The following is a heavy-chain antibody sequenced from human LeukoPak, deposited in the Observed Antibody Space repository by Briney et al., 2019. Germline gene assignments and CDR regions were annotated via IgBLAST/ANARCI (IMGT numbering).Heavy chain of an antibody. J-gene: IGHJ4*02. D-gene: IGHD6-25*01. CDR3: ARGGTGYIDY. CDR2: IYHSGST. V-gene: IGHV4-4*02. CDR1: GGSISSSNW. Sequence: SETLSLTCAVSGGSISSSNWWSWVRQPPGKGLEWIGEIYHSGSTNYNPSLKSRATISVDKSKNQFSLKLSSVTAADTAMYYCARGGTGYIDYWGQGTLVTVSS.